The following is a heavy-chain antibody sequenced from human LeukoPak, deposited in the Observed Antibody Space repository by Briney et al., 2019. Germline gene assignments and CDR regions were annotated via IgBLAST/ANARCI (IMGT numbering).Heavy chain of an antibody. CDR3: ATDHSMANTAWWFDP. V-gene: IGHV1-46*01. CDR1: GYIFTGYY. D-gene: IGHD5-24*01. Sequence: GASVKVSCKASGYIFTGYYIHWVRQAPGQGLEWMGVINPSGTGTSYAQKFQGRITMSRDTSTSTVYMELSSLRSEDTAFYYCATDHSMANTAWWFDPWGQGILVTVSS. CDR2: INPSGTGT. J-gene: IGHJ5*02.